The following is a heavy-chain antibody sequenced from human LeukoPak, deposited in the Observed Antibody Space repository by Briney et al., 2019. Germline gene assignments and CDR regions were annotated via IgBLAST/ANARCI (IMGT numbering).Heavy chain of an antibody. CDR2: ISYDGSNI. CDR1: GFTFSSYA. J-gene: IGHJ4*02. CDR3: ARDRVRSVVVPAAPQDY. V-gene: IGHV3-30*04. Sequence: PGRSLRLSCAASGFTFSSYAMRWVRQAPGQGLEWVAVISYDGSNIYYADSVKGRFTISRDNSKNTLYLQMNSLRDADTAVYYCARDRVRSVVVPAAPQDYWGQGTLVTVSS. D-gene: IGHD2-2*01.